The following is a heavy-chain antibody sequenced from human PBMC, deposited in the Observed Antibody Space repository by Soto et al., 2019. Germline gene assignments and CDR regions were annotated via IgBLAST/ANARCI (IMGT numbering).Heavy chain of an antibody. Sequence: PGGSLRLSCAASGFTFSSYAMSWVRQAPGKGLEWVSGISGSGDSTYYADSVKGRFTISRDNSKNTLYLQMNSLRAEDTAVYYCARPNGYLDWFDPWGQGTLVTVSS. CDR2: ISGSGDST. CDR1: GFTFSSYA. CDR3: ARPNGYLDWFDP. D-gene: IGHD2-8*01. V-gene: IGHV3-23*01. J-gene: IGHJ5*02.